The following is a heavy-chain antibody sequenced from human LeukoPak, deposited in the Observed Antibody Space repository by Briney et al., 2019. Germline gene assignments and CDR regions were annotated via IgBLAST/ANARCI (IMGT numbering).Heavy chain of an antibody. Sequence: GGSLRLSCAASGFTFSSYGMHWVRQAPCKGLEGVAVIWYDGSNKYYADSVKGRFTISRDNSKNTLYLQMNRLRAEDTAVYYCARGGGTGYYYDSSGYYYNDYWGQGTLVTVSS. CDR2: IWYDGSNK. CDR1: GFTFSSYG. V-gene: IGHV3-33*01. D-gene: IGHD3-22*01. J-gene: IGHJ4*02. CDR3: ARGGGTGYYYDSSGYYYNDY.